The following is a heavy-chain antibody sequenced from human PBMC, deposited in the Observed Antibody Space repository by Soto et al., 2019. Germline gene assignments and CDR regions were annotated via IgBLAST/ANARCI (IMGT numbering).Heavy chain of an antibody. CDR3: ARGPMVRGPTIYGMDV. J-gene: IGHJ6*02. Sequence: QVQLVESGGGVVQPVRSLRLSCAASGFTFSSYGMHWVRQAPGKGLEWVAVIWYDGSNKYYADSVKGRFTISRDNSKNTLYLQMNSLRAEDTAVYYCARGPMVRGPTIYGMDVWGQGTTVTVS. CDR1: GFTFSSYG. D-gene: IGHD3-10*01. CDR2: IWYDGSNK. V-gene: IGHV3-33*01.